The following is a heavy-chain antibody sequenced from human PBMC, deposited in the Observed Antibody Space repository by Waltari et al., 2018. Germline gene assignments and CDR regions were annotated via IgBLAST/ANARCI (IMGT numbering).Heavy chain of an antibody. J-gene: IGHJ4*02. D-gene: IGHD1-1*01. Sequence: HLQESGPGLVRPSETLSLTCNVSGVSITASKYYWGWIRLPPGKGPEWIGSIYSRGFPYVNPSLKSRVTISIDSSENQFSLKWTSMRAADTAVYFCARSDGYDWKYYCDYWGQGTLVTVSS. CDR3: ARSDGYDWKYYCDY. V-gene: IGHV4-39*07. CDR1: GVSITASKYY. CDR2: IYSRGFP.